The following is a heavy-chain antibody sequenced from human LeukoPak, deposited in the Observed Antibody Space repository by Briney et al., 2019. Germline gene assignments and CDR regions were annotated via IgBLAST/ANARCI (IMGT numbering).Heavy chain of an antibody. CDR3: AKGEGATRGGYY. J-gene: IGHJ4*02. V-gene: IGHV3-23*01. D-gene: IGHD1-26*01. CDR2: ISGSGGST. Sequence: PGGSLRLSCAASGFTFSSYAMSWVRQAPGKGLEWVSAISGSGGSTYYADSVKGRFTISRDNSKNTLYLQMNSLRAEDTAVYYYAKGEGATRGGYYWGQGTLVTVSS. CDR1: GFTFSSYA.